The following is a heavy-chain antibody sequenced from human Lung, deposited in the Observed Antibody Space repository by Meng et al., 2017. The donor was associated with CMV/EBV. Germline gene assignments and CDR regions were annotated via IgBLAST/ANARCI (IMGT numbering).Heavy chain of an antibody. CDR3: ARHQNGGTYPLDY. CDR2: NYYSGST. D-gene: IGHD3-16*02. V-gene: IGHV4-59*08. J-gene: IGHJ4*02. CDR1: GGSISTYY. Sequence: QAQLQESGPGLVKPSATLVLTCAVSGGSISTYYWSWIRQPPGKGLEWIGNNYYSGSTNYNPSLASRVTISVASSKNQFSLKLSSVTAADTAVYYCARHQNGGTYPLDYWGQGTLVTVSS.